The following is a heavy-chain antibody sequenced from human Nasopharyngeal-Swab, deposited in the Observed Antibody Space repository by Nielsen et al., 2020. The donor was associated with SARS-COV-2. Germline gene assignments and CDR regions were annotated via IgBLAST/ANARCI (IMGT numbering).Heavy chain of an antibody. Sequence: GESLKISCAASGFTFSSYGMHWVRQAPGKGLEWVAVISYDGSNKYYADSVKGRFTISRDNSKNTLYLQMNSLRAEDTAVYYCAKEFFLVSGATDYWGQGTLVTVSS. V-gene: IGHV3-30*18. CDR1: GFTFSSYG. CDR3: AKEFFLVSGATDY. D-gene: IGHD3-9*01. CDR2: ISYDGSNK. J-gene: IGHJ4*02.